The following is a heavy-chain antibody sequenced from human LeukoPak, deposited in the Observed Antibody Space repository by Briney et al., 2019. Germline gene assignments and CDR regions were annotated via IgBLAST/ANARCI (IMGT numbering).Heavy chain of an antibody. CDR1: GFTVSSNY. J-gene: IGHJ4*02. D-gene: IGHD6-13*01. V-gene: IGHV3-66*02. CDR2: IYSGGST. CDR3: ARAGSSWYPLDY. Sequence: GGSLRLSCAASGFTVSSNYMSWVRQAPGKGLEWVSVIYSGGSTYYADSVRGRFTISRDNSKNTLYLHMNSLRPEDTAVYYCARAGSSWYPLDYWGQGTLVTVSS.